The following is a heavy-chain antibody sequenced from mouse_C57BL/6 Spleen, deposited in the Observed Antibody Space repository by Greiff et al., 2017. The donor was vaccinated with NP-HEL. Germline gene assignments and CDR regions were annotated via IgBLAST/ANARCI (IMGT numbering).Heavy chain of an antibody. CDR2: IYPSDSET. V-gene: IGHV1-61*01. CDR1: GYTFTSYW. J-gene: IGHJ3*01. Sequence: QVQLQQSGAELVRPGSSVKLSCKASGYTFTSYWMDWVKQRPGQGLEWIGNIYPSDSETHYNQKFKDKATLTVDKSSSTAYMQLSSLTSEDSAVYYCARRFLSSGYFAYWGQGTLVTVSA. CDR3: ARRFLSSGYFAY. D-gene: IGHD3-2*02.